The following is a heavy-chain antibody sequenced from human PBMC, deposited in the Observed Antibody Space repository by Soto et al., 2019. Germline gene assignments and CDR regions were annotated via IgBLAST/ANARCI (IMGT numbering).Heavy chain of an antibody. D-gene: IGHD1-26*01. CDR3: AKNQGVELVPLATVDWFDP. Sequence: GGSRRLSWAASGFIFEKFVMSWVRQAPGKGLGWISSISGSGFKKYYADSVKGRFTIPRDNSKSTVYLELNNLSAEDTAVYHCAKNQGVELVPLATVDWFDPWGQGSVVTVSS. CDR2: ISGSGFKK. J-gene: IGHJ5*02. CDR1: GFIFEKFV. V-gene: IGHV3-23*01.